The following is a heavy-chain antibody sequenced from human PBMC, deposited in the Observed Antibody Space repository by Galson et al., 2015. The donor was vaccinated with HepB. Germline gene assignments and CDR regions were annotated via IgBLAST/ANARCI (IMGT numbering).Heavy chain of an antibody. D-gene: IGHD6-19*01. CDR2: ISGSGANT. CDR3: ARASMIAVAGTFGANY. CDR1: GLTFSSYA. J-gene: IGHJ4*02. Sequence: SLRLSCAASGLTFSSYAMNWVRQAPGKGLEWVSGISGSGANTYYADSVKGRFTISRDNSKNTLFLQMNSLRAEDTAVYYCARASMIAVAGTFGANYWGQGTLVTVSS. V-gene: IGHV3-23*01.